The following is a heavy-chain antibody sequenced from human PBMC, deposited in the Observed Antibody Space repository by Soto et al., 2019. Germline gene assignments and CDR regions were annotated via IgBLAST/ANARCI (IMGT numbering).Heavy chain of an antibody. J-gene: IGHJ4*02. CDR1: GFSLSNARMG. CDR2: IFSNDEK. Sequence: SGPTLVNPTETLTLTCTVSGFSLSNARMGVSWIRQPPGKALEWLAHIFSNDEKSYSTSLKSRLTISKDTSKSQVVLTMTNMDPVDTATYYCARIRSRYYDSSGYYSDYWGQGTLVTVSS. D-gene: IGHD3-22*01. CDR3: ARIRSRYYDSSGYYSDY. V-gene: IGHV2-26*01.